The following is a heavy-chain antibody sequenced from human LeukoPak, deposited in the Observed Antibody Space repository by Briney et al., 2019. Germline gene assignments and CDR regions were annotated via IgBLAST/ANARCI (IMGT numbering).Heavy chain of an antibody. CDR1: GDSISSYY. J-gene: IGHJ4*02. V-gene: IGHV4-59*01. CDR3: ARAGNNWSFDY. D-gene: IGHD1-1*01. Sequence: SETLSLTCTVSGDSISSYYWSWIRQPPGKGLEWIGYIYYSGSTNYNPSLKSRVTMAVDTSKNQFSLKVSSVTAADTAVYYCARAGNNWSFDYWGQGTLVTVSS. CDR2: IYYSGST.